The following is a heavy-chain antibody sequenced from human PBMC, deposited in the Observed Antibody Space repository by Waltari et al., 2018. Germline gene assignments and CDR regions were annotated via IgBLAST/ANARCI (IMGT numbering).Heavy chain of an antibody. Sequence: EVQLVESGGGLVQPGGSLRLSCAASGFTFRSYWMHWVRQAPGKGLVVVSRINSDGSSTNHAASVKGRFTISRDNAKNTLYLQMNSLRAEDTAVYYCARAYSGTRNAFDIWGQGTMVTVSS. CDR1: GFTFRSYW. J-gene: IGHJ3*02. CDR2: INSDGSST. V-gene: IGHV3-74*01. D-gene: IGHD1-26*01. CDR3: ARAYSGTRNAFDI.